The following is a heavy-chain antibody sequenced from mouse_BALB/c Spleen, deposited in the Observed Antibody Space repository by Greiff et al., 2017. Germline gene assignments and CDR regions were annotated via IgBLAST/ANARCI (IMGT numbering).Heavy chain of an antibody. CDR1: GFTFSDYY. J-gene: IGHJ2*01. CDR3: AREGYGYDFDY. V-gene: IGHV5-4*02. D-gene: IGHD1-2*01. CDR2: ISDGGSYT. Sequence: EVQVVESGGGLVKPGGSLKLSCAASGFTFSDYYMYWVRQTPEKRLEWVATISDGGSYTYYPDSVKGRFTISRDNAKNNLYLQMSSLKSEDTAMYYCAREGYGYDFDYWGQGTTLTVSS.